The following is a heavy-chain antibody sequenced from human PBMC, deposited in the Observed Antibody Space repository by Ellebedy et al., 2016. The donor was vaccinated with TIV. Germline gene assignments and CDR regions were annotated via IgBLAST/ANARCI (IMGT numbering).Heavy chain of an antibody. V-gene: IGHV3-21*01. CDR3: ARICSSSSCYEWPWQWQGYYYMDV. CDR1: GFTFSSYS. J-gene: IGHJ6*03. CDR2: ISSSSGYM. D-gene: IGHD2-2*01. Sequence: PGGSLRLSCAASGFTFSSYSMNWVRQATGKGLEWVSSISSSSGYMYYADSVKGRFTISRDNAKNSLYLQMNSLRAEDTAVYYCARICSSSSCYEWPWQWQGYYYMDVWGKGTTVTVSS.